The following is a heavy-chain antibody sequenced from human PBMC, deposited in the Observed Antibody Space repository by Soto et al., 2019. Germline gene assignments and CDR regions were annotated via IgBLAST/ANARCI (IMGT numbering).Heavy chain of an antibody. D-gene: IGHD4-17*01. Sequence: GGSLRLSCAASGFTFSSYGMHWVRQAPGKGLEWVAVIWYDGSNKYYADSVKGRFTISRDNSKNTLYLQMNSLRAEDTAVYYCARAMTKRYYGMAVWGQGTTLPVSS. CDR3: ARAMTKRYYGMAV. CDR1: GFTFSSYG. V-gene: IGHV3-33*01. CDR2: IWYDGSNK. J-gene: IGHJ6*02.